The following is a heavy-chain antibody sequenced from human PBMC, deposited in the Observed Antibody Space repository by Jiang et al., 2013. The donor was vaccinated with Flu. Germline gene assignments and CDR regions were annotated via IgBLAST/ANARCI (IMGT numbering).Heavy chain of an antibody. Sequence: PGLVKPSETLSLTCTVSGGSISSSSYYWGWIRQPPGKGLEWIGSIYYSGSTYYNPSLKSRVTISVDTSKNQFSLKLSSVTAADTAVYYCARGPVTAIHNFDYWGQGTLVTVSS. J-gene: IGHJ4*02. CDR1: GGSISSSSYY. D-gene: IGHD2-21*02. V-gene: IGHV4-39*07. CDR2: IYYSGST. CDR3: ARGPVTAIHNFDY.